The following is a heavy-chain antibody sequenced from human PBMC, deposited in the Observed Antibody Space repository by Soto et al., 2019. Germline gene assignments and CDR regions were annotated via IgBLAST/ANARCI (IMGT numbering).Heavy chain of an antibody. CDR3: AKGQYSSSFADAFDI. CDR2: ISGSGGST. J-gene: IGHJ3*02. D-gene: IGHD6-13*01. V-gene: IGHV3-23*01. CDR1: GFTFSSYA. Sequence: EVQLLESGGGLVQPGGSLRLSCAASGFTFSSYAMSWVRQAPGKGLEWVSAISGSGGSTYYADSVTGRFTISRDNSKNTVYLQRNSRRDEDTAVYYCAKGQYSSSFADAFDIWGQGTMVTVSS.